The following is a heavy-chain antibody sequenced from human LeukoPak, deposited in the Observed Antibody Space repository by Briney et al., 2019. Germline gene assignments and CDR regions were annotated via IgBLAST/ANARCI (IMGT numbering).Heavy chain of an antibody. V-gene: IGHV4-59*01. CDR2: MYHSGRN. Sequence: PSETLSLTCTVSGGSISSYYWSWIRQPPGMGLEWIGSMYHSGRNYYSPSLKSRVTTSVDTSKNQFSLNLTSVTAADTAVYYCARAWDNWFDPWGQGTLVTVSS. CDR3: ARAWDNWFDP. J-gene: IGHJ5*02. CDR1: GGSISSYY. D-gene: IGHD3-16*01.